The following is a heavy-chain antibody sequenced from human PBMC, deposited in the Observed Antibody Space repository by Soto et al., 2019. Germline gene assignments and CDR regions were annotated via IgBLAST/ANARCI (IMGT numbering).Heavy chain of an antibody. D-gene: IGHD5-18*01. CDR2: ISSSGSTT. J-gene: IGHJ4*02. Sequence: GGSLRLSCAASGFTFSDYYMSWIRQAPGKGLEWVSAISSSGSTTYYADSVKGRFTISRDNSKNTLYLQMNSLRAEDTAVYYCAKEVSLGLPAMVYYFDYWGQGTLVTVSS. CDR1: GFTFSDYY. CDR3: AKEVSLGLPAMVYYFDY. V-gene: IGHV3-11*01.